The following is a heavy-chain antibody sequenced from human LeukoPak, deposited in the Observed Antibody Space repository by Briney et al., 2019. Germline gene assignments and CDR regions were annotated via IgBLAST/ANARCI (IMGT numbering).Heavy chain of an antibody. CDR1: GFTFSSYS. V-gene: IGHV3-21*01. D-gene: IGHD3-22*01. CDR3: ALSHNVGYYYDSSGYPVT. CDR2: ISSSSSYK. J-gene: IGHJ5*02. Sequence: GGSLRLSCAASGFTFSSYSMNWVRQAPGKGLEWVSSISSSSSYKYYADSVKGRFTISRDNAKNSLYLQMNSLRAEDTAVYYCALSHNVGYYYDSSGYPVTWGQGTLVTVSS.